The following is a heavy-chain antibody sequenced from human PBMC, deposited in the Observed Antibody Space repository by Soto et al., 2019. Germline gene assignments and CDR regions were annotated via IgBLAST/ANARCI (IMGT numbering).Heavy chain of an antibody. CDR3: AREGSYYGSGSYYKAPLDY. D-gene: IGHD3-10*01. J-gene: IGHJ4*02. CDR1: GGSISSYY. V-gene: IGHV4-4*07. Sequence: QVQLQESGPGLVKPSETLSLTCTGSGGSISSYYWSWIRQPAGKGLERIGRIYTSGSTTYNPYLKTRANMSVDTSNDQFSLKLSPVSAADTAVYYCAREGSYYGSGSYYKAPLDYWGQGTLVTVCS. CDR2: IYTSGST.